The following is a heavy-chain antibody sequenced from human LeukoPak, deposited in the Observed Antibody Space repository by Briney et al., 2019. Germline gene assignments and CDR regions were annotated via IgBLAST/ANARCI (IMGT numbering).Heavy chain of an antibody. J-gene: IGHJ4*02. CDR3: ARVISSGYYGPSFDY. Sequence: GGSLRLSCAASGFIFDDYAMHWVRQAPGKGLEWVSGISWNSGNIGYADSVKGRFTISRDNAKNSLYLQMNSLRAEDTAVYYCARVISSGYYGPSFDYWGQGTLVTVSS. V-gene: IGHV3-9*01. CDR2: ISWNSGNI. CDR1: GFIFDDYA. D-gene: IGHD3-22*01.